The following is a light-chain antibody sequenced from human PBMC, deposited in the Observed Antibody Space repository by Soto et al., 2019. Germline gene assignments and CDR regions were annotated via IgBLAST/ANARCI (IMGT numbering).Light chain of an antibody. CDR1: QSVRDDY. Sequence: IVLTQSPGTLSLSPGERATLSCRASQSVRDDYLAWYQKKPGQAPKLLIYGAYARAAGIPDNFSGSGSGTDFTLTISRLEPEDFAVYYCQQYGTSPFTFGQGTKLEIK. V-gene: IGKV3-20*01. CDR3: QQYGTSPFT. CDR2: GAY. J-gene: IGKJ2*01.